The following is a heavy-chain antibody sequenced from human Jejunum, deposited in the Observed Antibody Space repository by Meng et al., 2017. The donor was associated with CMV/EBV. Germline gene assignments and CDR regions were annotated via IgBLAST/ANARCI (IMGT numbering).Heavy chain of an antibody. CDR1: STYA. J-gene: IGHJ4*02. CDR2: ISDTSEYI. CDR3: VRDPDRDHFGSGRCLDF. D-gene: IGHD3-10*01. Sequence: STYAMNWGRQTPGKGLEWVSFISDTSEYIYYADSVKGRFTISRDNAKNSLYLQMSSLSVEDTAIYYCVRDPDRDHFGSGRCLDFWGQGTQVTVSS. V-gene: IGHV3-21*01.